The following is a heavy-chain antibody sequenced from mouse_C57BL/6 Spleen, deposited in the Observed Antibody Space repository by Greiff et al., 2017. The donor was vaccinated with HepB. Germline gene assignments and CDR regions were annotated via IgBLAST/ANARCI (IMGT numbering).Heavy chain of an antibody. CDR3: ARRRANWDDYAMDY. D-gene: IGHD4-1*01. V-gene: IGHV1-19*01. CDR1: GYTFTDYY. Sequence: EVQLQQSGPVLVKPGASVKMSCKASGYTFTDYYMNWVKQSHGKSLEWIGVINPYNGGTSYNQKFKGKATLTVDKSSSTAYMELNSLTSEDSAVYYCARRRANWDDYAMDYWGQGTSVTVSS. J-gene: IGHJ4*01. CDR2: INPYNGGT.